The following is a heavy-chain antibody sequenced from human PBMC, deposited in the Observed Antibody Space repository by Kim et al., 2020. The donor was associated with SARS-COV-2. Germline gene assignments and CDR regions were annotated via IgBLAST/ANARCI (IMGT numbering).Heavy chain of an antibody. J-gene: IGHJ4*02. V-gene: IGHV3-74*01. CDR1: GFTFSTYW. CDR2: MNEDGSIT. CDR3: VKDFGTHSDS. Sequence: GGSLRLSCVASGFTFSTYWMHWVRQPPGKGLVWVGRMNEDGSITNHADSVRGRFTISRDDATNTLYFQMNSLRPDDTAVYYCVKDFGTHSDSGGLVTVVT. D-gene: IGHD3-16*01.